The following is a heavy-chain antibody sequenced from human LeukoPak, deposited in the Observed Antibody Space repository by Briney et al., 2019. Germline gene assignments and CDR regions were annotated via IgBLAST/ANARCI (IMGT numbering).Heavy chain of an antibody. CDR1: GFTFSSYA. Sequence: GGSLRLSCAASGFTFSSYAMSWIRQAPGKGLEWVSAISGSGGSTYYADSVKGRFTISRDNSENTLYLQMNSLRAEDTAVYYCAKLEHGSGSYEPFDYWGQGTLVTVSS. CDR3: AKLEHGSGSYEPFDY. D-gene: IGHD3-10*01. J-gene: IGHJ4*02. CDR2: ISGSGGST. V-gene: IGHV3-23*01.